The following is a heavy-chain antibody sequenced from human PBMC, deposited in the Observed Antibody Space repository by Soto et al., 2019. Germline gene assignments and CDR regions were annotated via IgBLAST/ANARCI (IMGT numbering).Heavy chain of an antibody. J-gene: IGHJ5*02. Sequence: QVQLVQSGAEVKKPGSSVKVSCKASGGTFSSYAISWVRQAPGQGLEWMGGIIPIFGTANYAQKFQGRVSITADESTSTAYMELSSLRSEDTAVYHCARGGEQWLVQDWFDPWGQGTLVTVSS. CDR2: IIPIFGTA. V-gene: IGHV1-69*12. CDR1: GGTFSSYA. D-gene: IGHD6-19*01. CDR3: ARGGEQWLVQDWFDP.